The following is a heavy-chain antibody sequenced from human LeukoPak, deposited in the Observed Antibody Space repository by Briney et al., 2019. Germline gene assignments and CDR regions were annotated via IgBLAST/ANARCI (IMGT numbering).Heavy chain of an antibody. Sequence: SVKVSCKASGVTFSSYAISWVRQAPGQGLEWMGGIIPIFGTANYAQKFQGRVTITADESTSTAYMELSSLRSEDTAVYYCARELPGYSSGWPFDYWGQATLVIVPS. CDR2: IIPIFGTA. J-gene: IGHJ4*02. D-gene: IGHD6-19*01. V-gene: IGHV1-69*13. CDR3: ARELPGYSSGWPFDY. CDR1: GVTFSSYA.